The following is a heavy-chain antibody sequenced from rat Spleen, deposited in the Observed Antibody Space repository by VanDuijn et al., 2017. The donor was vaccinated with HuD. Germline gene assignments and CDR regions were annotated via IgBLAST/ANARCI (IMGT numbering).Heavy chain of an antibody. CDR2: ISHDGSNT. V-gene: IGHV5-29*01. D-gene: IGHD5-1*01. CDR1: GFTFSDYY. J-gene: IGHJ2*01. Sequence: EVQLVESDGGLVQPGRSLKLSCAASGFTFSDYYMAWVRQPPTKGLEWVATISHDGSNTYYRDSLKGRFPISRDNAKSTLYLQMDSLRSEDTATYYYARHSNWGFDYWGQGVMVTVSS. CDR3: ARHSNWGFDY.